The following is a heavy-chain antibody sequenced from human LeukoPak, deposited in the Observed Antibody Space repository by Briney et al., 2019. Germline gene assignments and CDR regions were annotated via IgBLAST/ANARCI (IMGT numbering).Heavy chain of an antibody. CDR3: ARGTSGTTTFDF. CDR1: GFSVDSRF. CDR2: ITPGGHT. J-gene: IGHJ4*02. Sequence: GGSLRLSCTASGFSVDSRFMNWVRQAPGKGPEWVSFITPGGHTDYTESVKGRFTIYRDNVRNTLSLQMNSLRVEDTAVCYCARGTSGTTTFDFWGPGTLVTVSS. V-gene: IGHV3-66*01. D-gene: IGHD1-7*01.